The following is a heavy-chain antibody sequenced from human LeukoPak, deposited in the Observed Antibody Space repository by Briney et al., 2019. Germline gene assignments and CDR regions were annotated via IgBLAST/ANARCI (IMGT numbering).Heavy chain of an antibody. V-gene: IGHV4-4*07. Sequence: SETPSLTCTVSGGSISSYYWSWIRQPAGKGLEWIGRIYTSGSTNYNPSLKSRVTMSVDTSKNQFSLKLSSVTAADTAVYYCASGGNGADAFDIWGQGTMVTVSS. CDR3: ASGGNGADAFDI. CDR1: GGSISSYY. D-gene: IGHD4-23*01. J-gene: IGHJ3*02. CDR2: IYTSGST.